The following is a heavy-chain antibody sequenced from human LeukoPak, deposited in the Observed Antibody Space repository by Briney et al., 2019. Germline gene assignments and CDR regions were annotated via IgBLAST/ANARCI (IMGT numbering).Heavy chain of an antibody. CDR3: ARVGGYCSGGTCYLLRFDY. Sequence: GGSLRLSCAASGFTFSSYAMHWVRQAPGKGLEWVAVISYDGSNKYYADSVKGRFTISRDNSKNTLYLQMNSLRAEDTAVYYCARVGGYCSGGTCYLLRFDYWGQGTLVTVSS. D-gene: IGHD2-15*01. CDR1: GFTFSSYA. V-gene: IGHV3-30-3*01. J-gene: IGHJ4*02. CDR2: ISYDGSNK.